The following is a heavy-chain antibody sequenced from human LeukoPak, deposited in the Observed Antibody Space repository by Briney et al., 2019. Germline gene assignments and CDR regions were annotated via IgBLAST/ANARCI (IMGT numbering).Heavy chain of an antibody. Sequence: PWGALRLSCAASGFTFSSYAMSWVRQAPGKGLEWVSTISGSGGSTYYADSVKGRFTISRDNSKNTLYLQMNSLRAEDTAVYYCAKAEIDEGLRYFDWLHDTPDYYFDYWGQGTLVTVSS. V-gene: IGHV3-23*01. CDR2: ISGSGGST. CDR1: GFTFSSYA. J-gene: IGHJ4*02. D-gene: IGHD3-9*01. CDR3: AKAEIDEGLRYFDWLHDTPDYYFDY.